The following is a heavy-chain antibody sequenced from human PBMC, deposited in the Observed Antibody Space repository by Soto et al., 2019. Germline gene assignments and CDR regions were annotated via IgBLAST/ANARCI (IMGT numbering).Heavy chain of an antibody. Sequence: SETLSLTCTVSGGSISSYYWSWIRQPPGKGLEWIGYIYYSGSTNYNPSLKSRVTISVDTSKNQFSLKLSSVTAADTAVYYCARENDSSGYFSWGQGTLVTVSS. D-gene: IGHD3-22*01. V-gene: IGHV4-59*01. CDR3: ARENDSSGYFS. J-gene: IGHJ5*02. CDR1: GGSISSYY. CDR2: IYYSGST.